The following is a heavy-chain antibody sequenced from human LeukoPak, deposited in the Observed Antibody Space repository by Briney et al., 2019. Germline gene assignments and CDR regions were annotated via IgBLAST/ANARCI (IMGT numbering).Heavy chain of an antibody. D-gene: IGHD4-17*01. J-gene: IGHJ3*02. Sequence: TSQTLSLTCTVSGGSISSGDYYWSWIRQPPGKGLEWIGYIYYSGSTYYNPSLKSRVTISVDTSKNQFSLKLSSVTAADTAVYYCARERYYGDQNDAFDIWGQGTMVTVSS. CDR1: GGSISSGDYY. CDR2: IYYSGST. V-gene: IGHV4-30-4*08. CDR3: ARERYYGDQNDAFDI.